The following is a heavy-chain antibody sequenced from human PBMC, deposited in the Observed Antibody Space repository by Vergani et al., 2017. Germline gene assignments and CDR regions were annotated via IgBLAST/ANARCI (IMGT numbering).Heavy chain of an antibody. Sequence: QVQLVESAGGVVQPGGSLRLSCAASGFTFSNFGMHWVRQAPGKGLEWLAYIGKDGINTRYRDAVKGRFTVSRDNAKDILYLQIDSLRSEDTALYYCSKYLRDSTDGLPDSWGPGTLVIVSS. CDR3: SKYLRDSTDGLPDS. J-gene: IGHJ4*02. V-gene: IGHV3-30*02. CDR2: IGKDGINT. D-gene: IGHD2-21*02. CDR1: GFTFSNFG.